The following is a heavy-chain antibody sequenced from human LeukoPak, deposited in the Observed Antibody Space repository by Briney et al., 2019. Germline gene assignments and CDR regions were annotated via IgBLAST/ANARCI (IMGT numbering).Heavy chain of an antibody. CDR1: GGSISSSSYY. Sequence: PSETLSLTCTVSGGSISSSSYYWGWVRQAPGKGLEWVSAISGSGGSTYYADSVKGRFTISRDNSKNTLYLQMNSLRAEDTAVYYCAKDQKDYYGSGSHFDYWGQGTLVTVSS. J-gene: IGHJ4*02. D-gene: IGHD3-10*01. CDR3: AKDQKDYYGSGSHFDY. CDR2: ISGSGGST. V-gene: IGHV3-23*01.